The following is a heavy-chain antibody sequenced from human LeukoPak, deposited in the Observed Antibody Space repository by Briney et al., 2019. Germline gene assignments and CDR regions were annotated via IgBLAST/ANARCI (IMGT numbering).Heavy chain of an antibody. D-gene: IGHD6-13*01. V-gene: IGHV3-30*02. CDR3: ARFVKAAGRDWFDP. CDR1: GFTFSSYG. Sequence: GGSLRLSCAASGFTFSSYGMHWVRQAPGKGLEWVAFIRYDGSNKYYADSVKGRFTISRDNSKNTLYLQMNSLRAEDTAVYYCARFVKAAGRDWFDPWGQGTLVTVSS. J-gene: IGHJ5*02. CDR2: IRYDGSNK.